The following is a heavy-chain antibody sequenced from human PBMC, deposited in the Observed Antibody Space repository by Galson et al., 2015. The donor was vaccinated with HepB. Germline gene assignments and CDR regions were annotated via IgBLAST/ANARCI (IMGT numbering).Heavy chain of an antibody. CDR2: IIPIFGTA. D-gene: IGHD3-10*01. CDR1: GGTFSSYA. CDR3: ARGLSYYYGSGSPYYYYYMDV. V-gene: IGHV1-69*13. J-gene: IGHJ6*03. Sequence: SVKVSCKASGGTFSSYAISWVRQAPGQGLEWMGGIIPIFGTANYAQKFQGRVTITADESTSTAYMELSSLRSEDTAVYYCARGLSYYYGSGSPYYYYYMDVWGKGTTVTVSS.